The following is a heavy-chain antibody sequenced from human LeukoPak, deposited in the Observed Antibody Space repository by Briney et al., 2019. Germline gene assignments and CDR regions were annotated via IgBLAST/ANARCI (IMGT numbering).Heavy chain of an antibody. CDR3: ARDGGGRTFVELDV. Sequence: PSETLSLTCTVSGGSVSSYHWTWIRQPAGKGLEWIGRIYTSGTTNYNPSLKSRVTMSVDTSKNQFSLKVSSVTAADTAVYYCARDGGGRTFVELDVWGQGTTVTVSS. CDR1: GGSVSSYH. V-gene: IGHV4-4*07. J-gene: IGHJ6*02. CDR2: IYTSGTT. D-gene: IGHD1-1*01.